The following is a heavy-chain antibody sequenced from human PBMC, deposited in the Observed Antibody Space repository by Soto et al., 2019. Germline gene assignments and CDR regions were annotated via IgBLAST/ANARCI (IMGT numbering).Heavy chain of an antibody. CDR3: ARGGRTGYTSGWYVNY. D-gene: IGHD6-19*01. CDR2: ISSSSSII. CDR1: AFTFSTYS. J-gene: IGHJ4*02. Sequence: PGGSLRLSCAASAFTFSTYSMNWVRQAPGKGLEWVSYISSSSSIIYYADSVKGRFTISRDNAKNSLYLQMNSLGAEDTAVYYCARGGRTGYTSGWYVNYWGQGTLVTVSS. V-gene: IGHV3-48*01.